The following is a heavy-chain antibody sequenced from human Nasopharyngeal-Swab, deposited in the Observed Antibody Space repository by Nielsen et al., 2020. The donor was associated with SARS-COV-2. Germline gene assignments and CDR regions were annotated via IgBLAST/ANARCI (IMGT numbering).Heavy chain of an antibody. CDR1: GFTFSSYW. J-gene: IGHJ4*02. D-gene: IGHD2-15*01. CDR2: IKQDGSEK. V-gene: IGHV3-7*01. Sequence: LKISCAASGFTFSSYWMTWVRQAPGKGLEWVANIKQDGSEKYYVDSVKGRFTISRDNAKNSLYLQMNSLRAEDTAVYYCARVGWWFHYYFDYWGQGTLATVSS. CDR3: ARVGWWFHYYFDY.